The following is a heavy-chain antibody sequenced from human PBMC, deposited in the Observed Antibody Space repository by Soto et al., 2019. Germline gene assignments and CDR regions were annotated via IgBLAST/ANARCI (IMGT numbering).Heavy chain of an antibody. Sequence: EVQLVESGGSLVQPGGSLRLSCAASGFTFSSYAMHWVRQAPGKGLEYVSAISSNGGSIYYGNSVKGRFTISRDNSKNTLYLQMGSLRAEDMAVYYCARLHNSRYALDVWGQGTTVTVSS. D-gene: IGHD1-1*01. V-gene: IGHV3-64*01. CDR1: GFTFSSYA. CDR2: ISSNGGSI. J-gene: IGHJ6*02. CDR3: ARLHNSRYALDV.